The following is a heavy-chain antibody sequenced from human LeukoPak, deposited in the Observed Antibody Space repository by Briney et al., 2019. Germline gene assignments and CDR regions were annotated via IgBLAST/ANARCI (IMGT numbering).Heavy chain of an antibody. J-gene: IGHJ4*01. CDR2: IIPIFGST. Sequence: SVKVSCKCSGGSLSSFALNWGRQTPGQGLEWMGGIIPIFGSTNYAQKFQVRVTITADESTNTAYMELSSLRSEETSVYYCASGMVVAGNGGYFLYWGQGTLVTVSS. CDR3: ASGMVVAGNGGYFLY. D-gene: IGHD2-15*01. CDR1: GGSLSSFA. V-gene: IGHV1-69*13.